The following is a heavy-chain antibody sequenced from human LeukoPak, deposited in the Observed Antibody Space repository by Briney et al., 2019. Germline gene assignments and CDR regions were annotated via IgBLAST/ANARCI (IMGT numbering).Heavy chain of an antibody. D-gene: IGHD5-12*01. CDR3: ARDPGSGYEEHFDY. CDR1: GFTFSSYG. CDR2: ISSSGSSI. V-gene: IGHV3-11*01. Sequence: GGTLRLSCAASGFTFSSYGMSWIRQAPGKGLEWVSYISSSGSSIYYAGSVKGRFTISRDNAKDSLYLQMNSLRAEDTAVYYCARDPGSGYEEHFDYWGQGTLVTVSS. J-gene: IGHJ4*02.